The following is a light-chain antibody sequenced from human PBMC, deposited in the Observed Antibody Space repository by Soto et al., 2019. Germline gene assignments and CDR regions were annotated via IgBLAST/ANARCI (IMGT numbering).Light chain of an antibody. CDR1: QSVDSTH. CDR2: ATS. J-gene: IGKJ2*01. V-gene: IGKV3-20*01. Sequence: EIVWSQSPGTLSWSTGERATLSCRVSQSVDSTHLAWYQQKPDQSPRLLIYATSTMAAGIPYRFSGSGSGTDFTITISRLVPDYVAVYYCQHYDTSLPVYTF. CDR3: QHYDTSLPVYT.